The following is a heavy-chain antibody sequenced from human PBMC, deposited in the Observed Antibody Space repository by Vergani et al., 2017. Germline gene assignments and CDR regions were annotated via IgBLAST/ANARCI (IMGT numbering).Heavy chain of an antibody. V-gene: IGHV3-30*03. CDR3: ARSPNVHDNWFDP. Sequence: QVQLVESGGGVVQPGRSLRLSCAASGFTFSSYGMHWVRQAPGKGLEWVAVISYDGSNKYYADSVKGRFTISRDNSKNTLYLQMNSLRAEDTAVYYCARSPNVHDNWFDPWGQGTLVTVSS. CDR1: GFTFSSYG. CDR2: ISYDGSNK. J-gene: IGHJ5*02.